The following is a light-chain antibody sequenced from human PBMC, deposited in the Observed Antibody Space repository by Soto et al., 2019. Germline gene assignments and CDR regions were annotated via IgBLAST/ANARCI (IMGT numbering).Light chain of an antibody. CDR1: SSDVGGYNY. CDR3: SSLTTSDTWV. CDR2: EVK. J-gene: IGLJ3*02. V-gene: IGLV2-14*01. Sequence: QSVLTQPASVSGSPGQSITISCTGTSSDVGGYNYVSWYQQHPGKAPKLMIYEVKSRPSGVSNRFSGSKSGNTASLTISGLQAEDEADYYCSSLTTSDTWVFGGGTKLTVL.